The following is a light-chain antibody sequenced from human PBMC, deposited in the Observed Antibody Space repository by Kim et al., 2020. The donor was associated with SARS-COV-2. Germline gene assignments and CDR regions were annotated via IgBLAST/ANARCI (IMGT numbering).Light chain of an antibody. CDR1: QSVSTD. Sequence: PGERATRSCRASQSVSTDLAWYQQKSGQAPRLLIYGASTRATGIPARFSGSGSGTEFTLTISGLQSEDLAVYYCQQYKNWPPITFGQGTRLEIK. V-gene: IGKV3D-15*01. J-gene: IGKJ5*01. CDR3: QQYKNWPPIT. CDR2: GAS.